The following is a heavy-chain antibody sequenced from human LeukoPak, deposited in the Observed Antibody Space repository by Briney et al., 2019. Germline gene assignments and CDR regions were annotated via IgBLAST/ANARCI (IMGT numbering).Heavy chain of an antibody. D-gene: IGHD3-22*01. Sequence: SVKVSCKASGYTFTSYAISWVRQAPGQGLEWMGGIIPIFGTTNYAQKFQDRVTITADKSTSTAYMELSSLRSEDTAVYYCARGRITMIVRGYYMDVWGKGTTVTVSS. V-gene: IGHV1-69*06. CDR2: IIPIFGTT. CDR3: ARGRITMIVRGYYMDV. J-gene: IGHJ6*03. CDR1: GYTFTSYA.